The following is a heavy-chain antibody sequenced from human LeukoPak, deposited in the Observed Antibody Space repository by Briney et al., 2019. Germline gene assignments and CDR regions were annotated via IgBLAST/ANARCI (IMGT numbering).Heavy chain of an antibody. CDR1: GFTFSKYW. D-gene: IGHD6-19*01. CDR2: INTDGTVT. CDR3: ATKQWLAPPPDS. J-gene: IGHJ4*02. V-gene: IGHV3-74*01. Sequence: GGSLRLSCAASGFTFSKYWMLWVRQAPGKGLESVSRINTDGTVTTYVDSVKGRFTVSRDNADNTMFLQMNSVRDEDTAVYYCATKQWLAPPPDSWGQGTPVTVSS.